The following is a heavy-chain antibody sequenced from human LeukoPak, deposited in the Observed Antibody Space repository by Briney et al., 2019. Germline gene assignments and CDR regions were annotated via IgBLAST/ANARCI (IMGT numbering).Heavy chain of an antibody. Sequence: GGSLRLSCAASGFTFSSYAMSWVRQAPGKGLEWVSAISGSGGRTSYADSVKGRFIISRNNSKNTLHLQMHSLRAEDTAVYYCVKEKLAYCGGDCFGEYFQDWGQGTLVTVSS. CDR3: VKEKLAYCGGDCFGEYFQD. D-gene: IGHD2-21*02. J-gene: IGHJ1*01. CDR1: GFTFSSYA. CDR2: ISGSGGRT. V-gene: IGHV3-23*01.